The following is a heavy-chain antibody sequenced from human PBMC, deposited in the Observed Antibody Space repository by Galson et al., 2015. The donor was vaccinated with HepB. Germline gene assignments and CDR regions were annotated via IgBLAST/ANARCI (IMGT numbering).Heavy chain of an antibody. J-gene: IGHJ4*02. CDR1: GGTFSSYA. CDR3: ARGDYDYVWGSYRQTNYFDY. D-gene: IGHD3-16*02. V-gene: IGHV1-69*06. CDR2: IIPIFGTA. Sequence: SVKVSCKASGGTFSSYAISWVRQAPGQGLEWMGGIIPIFGTANYAQKFQGRVTIAADKSTSTAYMELSSLRSEDTAVYYCARGDYDYVWGSYRQTNYFDYWGQGTLVTVSS.